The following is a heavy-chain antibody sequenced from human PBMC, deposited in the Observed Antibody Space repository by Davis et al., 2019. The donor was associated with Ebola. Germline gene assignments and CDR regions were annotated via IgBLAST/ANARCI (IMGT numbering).Heavy chain of an antibody. CDR1: GFTFSSYA. Sequence: PGGSLRLSCAASGFTFSSYAMHWVRQAPGKGLEWVAVISYDGSNKYYADSVKGRFTISRDNSKNTLYLQMNSLRAEDTAVYYCARDRAYGVRGVPMPPGYWGQGTLVTVSS. CDR2: ISYDGSNK. V-gene: IGHV3-30-3*01. D-gene: IGHD3-10*01. J-gene: IGHJ4*02. CDR3: ARDRAYGVRGVPMPPGY.